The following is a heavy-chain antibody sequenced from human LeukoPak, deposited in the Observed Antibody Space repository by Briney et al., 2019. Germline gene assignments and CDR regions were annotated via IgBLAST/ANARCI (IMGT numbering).Heavy chain of an antibody. CDR3: AKENSGYGIDY. D-gene: IGHD5-12*01. J-gene: IGHJ4*02. Sequence: PGGSLRLSCAASGFTFDAYAMHWVRQPPGKGLEWVSALSWDSGSIGCADSVKGRFTISRDNAKNSLYLQMNGLRADDTALYYCAKENSGYGIDYWGQGTLVTVSS. CDR2: LSWDSGSI. CDR1: GFTFDAYA. V-gene: IGHV3-9*01.